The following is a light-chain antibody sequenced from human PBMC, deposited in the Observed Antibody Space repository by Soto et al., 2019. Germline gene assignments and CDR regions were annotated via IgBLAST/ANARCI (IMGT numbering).Light chain of an antibody. J-gene: IGKJ1*01. V-gene: IGKV1-5*01. CDR1: QSISSW. CDR2: DGS. CDR3: QQYNNCWT. Sequence: DIQMTQSPSALSASVGDRVTITCRASQSISSWLAWYQQKPGKAPRLLIYDGSHLERGVPSRFSGSGSGTEFTLTISDLQPDDLATYYCQQYNNCWTFGPGTKVEI.